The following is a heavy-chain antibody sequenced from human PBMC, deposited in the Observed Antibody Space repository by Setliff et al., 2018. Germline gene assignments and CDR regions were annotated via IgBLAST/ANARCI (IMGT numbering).Heavy chain of an antibody. J-gene: IGHJ4*02. Sequence: GSLRLSCAGSGFTFSSYTMNWVRQAPGKGLEWVSYISSSGSTMYYADSVKGRFTISRDNAKNSLYLQMNSQRADDTAVYYCLKKIIAGAGPPYDYFDYWGQGTLVTVSS. CDR2: ISSSGSTM. D-gene: IGHD1-26*01. CDR3: LKKIIAGAGPPYDYFDY. CDR1: GFTFSSYT. V-gene: IGHV3-48*04.